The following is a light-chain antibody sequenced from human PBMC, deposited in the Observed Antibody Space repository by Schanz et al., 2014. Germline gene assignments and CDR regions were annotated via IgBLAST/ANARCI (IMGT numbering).Light chain of an antibody. Sequence: DIQMTQSPSSLSASVGDRVTITCRASQSISNYVNWYQQIPGKVPKVLIYTASSLQSGVPSRFSGSGSGTDFTLTISSLQPEDFATYYCQQANTFPLTFGPGTKVDIK. CDR2: TAS. CDR1: QSISNY. CDR3: QQANTFPLT. V-gene: IGKV1-39*01. J-gene: IGKJ3*01.